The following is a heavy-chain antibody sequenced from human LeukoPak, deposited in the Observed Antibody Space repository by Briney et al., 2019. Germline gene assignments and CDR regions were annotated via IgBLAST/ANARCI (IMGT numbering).Heavy chain of an antibody. J-gene: IGHJ4*02. D-gene: IGHD6-19*01. V-gene: IGHV3-23*01. CDR1: GFTFSNSA. Sequence: GGSLRLSCAASGFTFSNSAMTWVRQAPGKGLEWVSGISGSSRTTYYAESVKGRFTISRDNSKNTLYLQMNSLRAEDTAVYYCATVLSSGWKGSDYWGQGTLVTVSS. CDR2: ISGSSRTT. CDR3: ATVLSSGWKGSDY.